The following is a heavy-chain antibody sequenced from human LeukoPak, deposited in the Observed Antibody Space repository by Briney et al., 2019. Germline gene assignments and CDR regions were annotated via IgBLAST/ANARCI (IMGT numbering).Heavy chain of an antibody. D-gene: IGHD2-15*01. Sequence: PGGSLRLSCAASGFTFSRYAMTWVRQTPGKGLEWVSSISGPGDHTYYADSVKGRFTISRDNAKNSLYLQMNSLRAEDTAIYYCARVFSGSDYWGQGTPVTVPS. CDR3: ARVFSGSDY. V-gene: IGHV3-23*01. J-gene: IGHJ4*02. CDR1: GFTFSRYA. CDR2: ISGPGDHT.